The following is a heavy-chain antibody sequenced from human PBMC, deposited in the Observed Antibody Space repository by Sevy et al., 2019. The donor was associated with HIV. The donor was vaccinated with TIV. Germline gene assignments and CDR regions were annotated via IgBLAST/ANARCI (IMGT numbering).Heavy chain of an antibody. CDR3: AKDDSKPLVATRLNLNYYYYGMDV. J-gene: IGHJ6*02. V-gene: IGHV3-43D*04. CDR2: ISWDGGST. CDR1: GFTFDDYA. Sequence: GESLKISCAASGFTFDDYAMHWVRQAPGKGLEWVSLISWDGGSTYYADSVKGRFTISRDNSKNSLYLQRNSLRAEDTALNYCAKDDSKPLVATRLNLNYYYYGMDVWGQGTTVTVSS. D-gene: IGHD5-12*01.